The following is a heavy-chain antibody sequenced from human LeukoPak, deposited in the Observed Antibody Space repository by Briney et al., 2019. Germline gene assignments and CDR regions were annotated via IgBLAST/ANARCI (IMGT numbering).Heavy chain of an antibody. D-gene: IGHD3-10*01. V-gene: IGHV3-30*02. CDR3: AKDYSKTSYYGSGTYYRPNWFDP. Sequence: GGSLRLSCAASGFTFSSYGMHWVHQAPGKGLEWVAFIRYDGSNKYYADSVKGRFTISRDNSKNTLYLQMNSLRAEDTAVYYCAKDYSKTSYYGSGTYYRPNWFDPWGQGTLVTVSS. J-gene: IGHJ5*02. CDR2: IRYDGSNK. CDR1: GFTFSSYG.